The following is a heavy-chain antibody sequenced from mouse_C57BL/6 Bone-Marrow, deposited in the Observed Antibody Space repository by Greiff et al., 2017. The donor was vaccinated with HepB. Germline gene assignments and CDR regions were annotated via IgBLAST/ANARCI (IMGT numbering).Heavy chain of an antibody. CDR1: GYTFTSYW. CDR3: ARYPPYYSNPFDY. CDR2: IHPNSGST. V-gene: IGHV1-64*01. D-gene: IGHD2-5*01. J-gene: IGHJ2*01. Sequence: QVQLLQPGAELVKPGASVKLSCKASGYTFTSYWMHWVKQRPGQGLEWIGMIHPNSGSTNYNEKFKSKATLTVDKSSSTAYMQLSSLTSEDSAVYYCARYPPYYSNPFDYWGQGTTLTVSS.